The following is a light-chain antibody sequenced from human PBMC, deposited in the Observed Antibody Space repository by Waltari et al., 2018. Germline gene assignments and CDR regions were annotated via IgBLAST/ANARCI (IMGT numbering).Light chain of an antibody. CDR2: EVR. CDR1: SRDVGSYNL. J-gene: IGLJ2*01. V-gene: IGLV2-23*02. Sequence: QSALTQPASVSGSPGQSITISCTGPSRDVGSYNLVSWYQQHPAQAPKPMIYEVRKRPSGVSNRFSGSKSGNTASLTISGLQAEDEADYYCCSYAGSSTFVFGGGTKLTVL. CDR3: CSYAGSSTFV.